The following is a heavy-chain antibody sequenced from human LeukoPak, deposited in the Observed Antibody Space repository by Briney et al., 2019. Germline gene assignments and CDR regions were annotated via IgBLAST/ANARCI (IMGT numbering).Heavy chain of an antibody. CDR3: ARSPHILTGENFDY. V-gene: IGHV1-2*02. D-gene: IGHD3-9*01. J-gene: IGHJ4*02. Sequence: ASVTVSCKASGYTFTGYYIHWVRQAPGQGLEWMGWINPTSGGTNYAQKFQDRVTMTRDTSISTAYMEVDRLRSADTAVYYCARSPHILTGENFDYWGQGTLVTVSS. CDR1: GYTFTGYY. CDR2: INPTSGGT.